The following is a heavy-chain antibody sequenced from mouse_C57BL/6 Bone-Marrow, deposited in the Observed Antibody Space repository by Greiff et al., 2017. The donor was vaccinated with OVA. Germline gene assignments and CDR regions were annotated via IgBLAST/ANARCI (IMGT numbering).Heavy chain of an antibody. CDR3: ARNAATMITTGYWYFDV. CDR2: IWSGGST. CDR1: GFSLTSYG. D-gene: IGHD2-4*01. Sequence: QVQLKESGPGLVQPSQSLSITCTVSGFSLTSYGVHWVRQSPGKGLEWLGGIWSGGSTDYNAAFISSLSISEDNSKSQVFFKMNSLQADDTAIYYCARNAATMITTGYWYFDVWGTGTTVTVSS. J-gene: IGHJ1*03. V-gene: IGHV2-2*01.